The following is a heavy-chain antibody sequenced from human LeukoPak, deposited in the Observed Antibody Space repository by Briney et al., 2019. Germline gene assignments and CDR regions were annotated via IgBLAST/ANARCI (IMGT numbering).Heavy chain of an antibody. CDR2: VSSSSRTT. V-gene: IGHV3-48*04. CDR1: GFTFNTYS. J-gene: IGHJ4*02. CDR3: ARDLGLYDYGGNIDF. Sequence: GGSLRLSCTASGFTFNTYSMNWVRQAPGKGLEWVSYVSSSSRTTYYADSVKGRFTISRDNAKNSLYLQMNSLRAEDTAVYYCARDLGLYDYGGNIDFWGQGTLVTVSS. D-gene: IGHD4-23*01.